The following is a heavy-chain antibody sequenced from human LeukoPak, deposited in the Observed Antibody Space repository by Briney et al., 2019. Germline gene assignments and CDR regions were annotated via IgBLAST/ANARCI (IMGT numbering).Heavy chain of an antibody. V-gene: IGHV3-7*01. Sequence: GGSLRLSCAASGFTFSDYWMHWVRQAPGKGLEWVANIKQDGSAKYYVDSVKGRFTISRDNAKNTLYMQMNSLRAEDTAVYYCVRDLGGRSGHWGQGTLVTVSS. J-gene: IGHJ4*02. CDR1: GFTFSDYW. CDR2: IKQDGSAK. D-gene: IGHD1-26*01. CDR3: VRDLGGRSGH.